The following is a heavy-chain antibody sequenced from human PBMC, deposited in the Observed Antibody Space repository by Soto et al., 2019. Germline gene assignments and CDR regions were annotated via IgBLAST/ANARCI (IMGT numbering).Heavy chain of an antibody. V-gene: IGHV2-5*01. CDR2: INGNDDE. CDR3: AHRHDLGGFDI. D-gene: IGHD2-15*01. CDR1: GFSLNTRAVG. Sequence: QITLKESGPTLVKPTQTLTLTCTFSGFSLNTRAVGVGWIRQATGKALEWLALINGNDDERYSPSLKDRLTITQDTSKNHVVLAMTNIGPVDTATYYCAHRHDLGGFDIWGQGTAVTVSS. J-gene: IGHJ3*02.